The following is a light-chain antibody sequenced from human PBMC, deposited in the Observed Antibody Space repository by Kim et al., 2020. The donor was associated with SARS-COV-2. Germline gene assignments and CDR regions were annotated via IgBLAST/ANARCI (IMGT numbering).Light chain of an antibody. CDR1: ALPKQY. CDR3: QSADSSGTCV. V-gene: IGLV3-25*03. J-gene: IGLJ1*01. CDR2: KDS. Sequence: VSPGQTARITCSGDALPKQYAYWYQQKPGQAPVLVIYKDSERPSGIPERFSGSSSGTTVTLTISGVQAEDEADYYCQSADSSGTCVFGTGTKVTVL.